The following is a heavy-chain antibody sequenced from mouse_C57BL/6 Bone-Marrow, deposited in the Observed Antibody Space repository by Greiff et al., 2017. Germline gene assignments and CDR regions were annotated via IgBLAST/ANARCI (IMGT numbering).Heavy chain of an antibody. CDR3: ARRGAYYSYYYAMDY. CDR1: GYAFSSSW. J-gene: IGHJ4*01. Sequence: QVQLQQSGPVLVKPGPSVKISCKASGYAFSSSWMNWVKQRPGKGLEWIGRIYPGDGDTNYNGKFKGKATLTAEKSSSTAYMQLSSLTSEDSAVYFCARRGAYYSYYYAMDYWGQGTSGTVSS. V-gene: IGHV1-82*01. CDR2: IYPGDGDT. D-gene: IGHD2-12*01.